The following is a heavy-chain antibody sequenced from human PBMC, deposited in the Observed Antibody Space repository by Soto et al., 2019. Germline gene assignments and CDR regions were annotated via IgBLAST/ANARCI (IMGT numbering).Heavy chain of an antibody. CDR2: VKEDGSEK. CDR1: GFTFSSYW. J-gene: IGHJ6*02. D-gene: IGHD3-9*01. CDR3: ARLFCDSFRYFPHHFGLDV. Sequence: EVQVVESGGGLVQPGGSLRLSCAASGFTFSSYWMTWVRQAPGKGLEWVANVKEDGSEKNYVDSVKGRFTISRDNAKKSLYLQINTLGAEDTAVYYCARLFCDSFRYFPHHFGLDVWGQGTTVTVSS. V-gene: IGHV3-7*05.